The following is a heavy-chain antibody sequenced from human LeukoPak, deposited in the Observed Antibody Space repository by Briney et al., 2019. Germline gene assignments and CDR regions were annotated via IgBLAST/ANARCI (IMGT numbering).Heavy chain of an antibody. D-gene: IGHD6-13*01. Sequence: GGSLRLSCAASGFTFSDYYMTWIRQAPGKGLEWVSYISGSGSTIYYADSVKGRFTISRDNAKNSLYLQMNSLRAEDTAVYYCASGTLFIAAAGTRVYWGQGTLVTVSS. J-gene: IGHJ4*02. CDR1: GFTFSDYY. V-gene: IGHV3-11*01. CDR2: ISGSGSTI. CDR3: ASGTLFIAAAGTRVY.